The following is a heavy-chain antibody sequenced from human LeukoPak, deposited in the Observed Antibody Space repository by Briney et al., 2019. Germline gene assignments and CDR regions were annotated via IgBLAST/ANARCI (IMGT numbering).Heavy chain of an antibody. CDR2: INHSGST. D-gene: IGHD3-3*01. J-gene: IGHJ4*02. V-gene: IGHV4-34*01. Sequence: SETLSLTCAVYGGSFSGYYWSWIRQPPGKGLEWIGEINHSGSTNYNPSLKSRVTISVDTSKNQFSLKLSSVTAADTAVYYCARGYYDFWSGYYILFDYWGQGTLVTVSS. CDR3: ARGYYDFWSGYYILFDY. CDR1: GGSFSGYY.